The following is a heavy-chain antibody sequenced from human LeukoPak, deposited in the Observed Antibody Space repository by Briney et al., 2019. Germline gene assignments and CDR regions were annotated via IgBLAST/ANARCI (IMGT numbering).Heavy chain of an antibody. J-gene: IGHJ4*02. CDR1: GFKFSNYG. CDR2: ISDDGSNR. CDR3: AKGSGYIYGTYYFDY. V-gene: IGHV3-33*06. Sequence: QPGGTLRLSCAASGFKFSNYGIHWVRQAPGKGLEWVAVISDDGSNRYYAGSVKGRFTISRDNSKNTLYLQMNSLRAEDTAVYYCAKGSGYIYGTYYFDYWGQGTLVTVSS. D-gene: IGHD5-18*01.